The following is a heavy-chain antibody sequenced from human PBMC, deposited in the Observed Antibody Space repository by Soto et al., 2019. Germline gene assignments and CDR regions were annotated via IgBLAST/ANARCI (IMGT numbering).Heavy chain of an antibody. CDR1: GGTFSSYA. V-gene: IGHV1-69*05. Sequence: ASVKVSCKASGGTFSSYAISWVRQAPGQGLEWMGGIIPIFGTANYAQKFQGRFTISRDNSKNTLYLQMGSLRAEDMAVYYCARGSNGYHFDYWGQGTLVTVSS. CDR3: ARGSNGYHFDY. D-gene: IGHD5-18*01. CDR2: IIPIFGTA. J-gene: IGHJ4*02.